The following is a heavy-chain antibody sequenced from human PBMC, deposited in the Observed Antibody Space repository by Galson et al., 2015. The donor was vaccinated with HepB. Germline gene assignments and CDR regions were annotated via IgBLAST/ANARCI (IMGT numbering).Heavy chain of an antibody. CDR1: GGTFSSYA. Sequence: SVKVSCKASGGTFSSYAISWVRQAPGQGLEWMGGIIPIFGTANYAQKFQGRVTITADESTSTAYMELSSLRSEDTAVYYCARDLEPNIVVVPAAPSYYMDVWGKGTTVTVSS. D-gene: IGHD2-2*01. CDR2: IIPIFGTA. V-gene: IGHV1-69*13. CDR3: ARDLEPNIVVVPAAPSYYMDV. J-gene: IGHJ6*03.